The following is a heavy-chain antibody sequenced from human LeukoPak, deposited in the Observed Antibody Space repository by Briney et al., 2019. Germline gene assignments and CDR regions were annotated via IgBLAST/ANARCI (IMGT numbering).Heavy chain of an antibody. CDR2: IYPGDSDT. V-gene: IGHV5-51*01. CDR3: ARTEWSSGYPFDY. CDR1: GYSVTSYW. D-gene: IGHD3-22*01. J-gene: IGHJ4*02. Sequence: GESLKISCKGSGYSVTSYWIGWVRQMPGKGLEWMGIIYPGDSDTRYSPSFQGQVTISADKSIGTAYLQWSSLEASDAAMYYCARTEWSSGYPFDYWGQGTLVTVSS.